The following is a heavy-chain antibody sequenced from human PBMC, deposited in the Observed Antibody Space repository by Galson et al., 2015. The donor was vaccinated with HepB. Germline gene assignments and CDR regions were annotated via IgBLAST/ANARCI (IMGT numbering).Heavy chain of an antibody. CDR3: ARHVIPAVDAFDV. CDR2: IDWDYDK. V-gene: IGHV2-70*11. D-gene: IGHD2-2*01. J-gene: IGHJ3*01. CDR1: GFSLSTRGMC. Sequence: ALVKPTQTLTLTCTFSGFSLSTRGMCVSWIRQPPGKALEWLARIDWDYDKYYSTSLKTRLTIPKDTSKNQVVLTMTNMDPVDTATYYCARHVIPAVDAFDVWGQGTMVTVSS.